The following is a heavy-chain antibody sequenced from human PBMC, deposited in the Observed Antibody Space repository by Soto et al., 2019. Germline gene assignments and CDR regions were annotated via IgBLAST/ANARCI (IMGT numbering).Heavy chain of an antibody. CDR2: INAGNGNT. D-gene: IGHD4-4*01. CDR1: GYTFTSYA. J-gene: IGHJ6*03. V-gene: IGHV1-3*01. Sequence: ASVKVSCKASGYTFTSYAIHWVRQAPGQRLGWMGWINAGNGNTKYSQKFQGRVTITRDTSASTAYMELSSLRSEDTAVYYCAREKVTTTYYYYYYMDVWGKGTTVTVSS. CDR3: AREKVTTTYYYYYYMDV.